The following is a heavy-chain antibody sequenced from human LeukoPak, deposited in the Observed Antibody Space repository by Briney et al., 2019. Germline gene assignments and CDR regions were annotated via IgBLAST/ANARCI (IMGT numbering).Heavy chain of an antibody. CDR3: ARGMRESSSVLLYYYYYYMDV. D-gene: IGHD6-6*01. V-gene: IGHV1-69*06. CDR2: IIPIFGTA. J-gene: IGHJ6*03. Sequence: VASVTVSCKASGGTFSSYAISWVRQAPGQGLEWMGGIIPIFGTANYAQKFQGRVTITADKSTSTAYMELSSLRSEDTAVYYCARGMRESSSVLLYYYYYYMDVWGKGTTVTVSS. CDR1: GGTFSSYA.